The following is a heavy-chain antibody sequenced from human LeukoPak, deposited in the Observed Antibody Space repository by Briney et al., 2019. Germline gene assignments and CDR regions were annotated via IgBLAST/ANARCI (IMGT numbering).Heavy chain of an antibody. V-gene: IGHV3-23*01. D-gene: IGHD3-3*01. CDR3: AISIYDFWSGYRYY. CDR2: ISGSGGST. J-gene: IGHJ4*02. Sequence: GGSLRLSCAASGFTFSSYAMSWVRQAPGKGLEWVSAISGSGGSTYYADSMKGRFTISRDNSKNTLYLQMNSLSAEDTAVYYCAISIYDFWSGYRYYWGQGTLVTVSS. CDR1: GFTFSSYA.